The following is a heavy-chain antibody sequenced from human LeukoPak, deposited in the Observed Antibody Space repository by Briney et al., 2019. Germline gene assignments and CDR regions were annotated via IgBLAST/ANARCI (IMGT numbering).Heavy chain of an antibody. Sequence: PGGSLRLSCAASGFTFSSYGMHWVRQAPGKGLEWVAVIWYDGSNKYYADSVKGRFTISRDNSKNTLYLQMNSLRAEDTAVYYCAKSPFRYSSSSLDPIGYWGQGTLVTVSS. D-gene: IGHD6-6*01. J-gene: IGHJ4*02. CDR2: IWYDGSNK. CDR3: AKSPFRYSSSSLDPIGY. V-gene: IGHV3-33*06. CDR1: GFTFSSYG.